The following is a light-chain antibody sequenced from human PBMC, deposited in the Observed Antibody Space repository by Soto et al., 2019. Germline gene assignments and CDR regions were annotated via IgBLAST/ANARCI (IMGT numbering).Light chain of an antibody. CDR3: CSYAGTSSFVL. J-gene: IGLJ2*01. V-gene: IGLV2-23*02. CDR2: EVT. Sequence: QSALTQPASVSGSPGQSITISCTGTRTDVGSYDLVSWYQQLPGKVPTLVIYEVTKRPSGVSNRFSGSKSGNTASLTISGLQAEDEADYYCCSYAGTSSFVLFGGGTKVTVL. CDR1: RTDVGSYDL.